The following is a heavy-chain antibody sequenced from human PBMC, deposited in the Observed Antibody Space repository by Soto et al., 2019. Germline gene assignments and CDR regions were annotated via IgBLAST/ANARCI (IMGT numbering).Heavy chain of an antibody. D-gene: IGHD3-22*01. J-gene: IGHJ4*02. CDR2: IYHSGST. CDR1: GGSISSGGYS. CDR3: ARHDDSSGYHLDY. Sequence: SETLSLTCAVSGGSISSGGYSWSWIRQPPGKGLEWIGYIYHSGSTYYNPSLKSRVTISVDRSKNQFSLKLSSVTAADTAVYYCARHDDSSGYHLDYWGQGTLVTVSS. V-gene: IGHV4-30-2*01.